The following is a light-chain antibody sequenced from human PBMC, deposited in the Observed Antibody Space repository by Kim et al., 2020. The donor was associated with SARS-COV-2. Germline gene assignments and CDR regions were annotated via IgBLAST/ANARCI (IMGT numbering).Light chain of an antibody. CDR2: AAS. Sequence: ASIGDRVTITCRASQSISTYLAWYQQKPGKAPELLIHAASTLQSGVPSRFSGGGSGTAFTLTISSLQPEDFATYHCQQVYTYPYTFGQGTKLEI. V-gene: IGKV1-9*01. J-gene: IGKJ2*01. CDR1: QSISTY. CDR3: QQVYTYPYT.